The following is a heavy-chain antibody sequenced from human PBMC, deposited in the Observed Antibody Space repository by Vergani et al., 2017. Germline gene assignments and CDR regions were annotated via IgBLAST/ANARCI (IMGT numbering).Heavy chain of an antibody. CDR2: VSWNRGSI. D-gene: IGHD4-17*01. CDR3: AKTLVYGDYGGFDY. CDR1: GFTFDDYA. Sequence: EVQLVESGGGLVQPGRSLRLPCAASGFTFDDYAMHWVREAPGKGLEWVSGVSWNRGSIGYSDSVKGRFTISGDNAKNSLYLQMNSLRAEDTALYYCAKTLVYGDYGGFDYWGQGTLVTVSS. J-gene: IGHJ4*02. V-gene: IGHV3-9*01.